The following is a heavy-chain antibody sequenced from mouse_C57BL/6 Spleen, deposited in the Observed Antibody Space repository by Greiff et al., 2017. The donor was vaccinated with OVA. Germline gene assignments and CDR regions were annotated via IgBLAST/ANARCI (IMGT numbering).Heavy chain of an antibody. CDR2: IYPGDGDT. V-gene: IGHV1-82*01. CDR1: GYAFSSSW. Sequence: VQLQQSGPELVKPGASVKISCKASGYAFSSSWMNWVKQRPGKGLEWIGRIYPGDGDTNYNGKFKGKATLTADKSSSTAYMQLSSLTSEDSAVYFCARDYGSSYWYAMDYWGQGTSVTVSS. CDR3: ARDYGSSYWYAMDY. J-gene: IGHJ4*01. D-gene: IGHD1-1*01.